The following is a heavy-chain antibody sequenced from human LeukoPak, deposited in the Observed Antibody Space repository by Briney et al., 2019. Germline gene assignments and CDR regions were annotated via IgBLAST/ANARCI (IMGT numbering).Heavy chain of an antibody. CDR1: GFTFSSFW. J-gene: IGHJ4*02. V-gene: IGHV3-7*01. D-gene: IGHD3-3*01. CDR2: IKQDGSEK. Sequence: GGSLRLSCAASGFTFSSFWMSWVRQAPGKGLEWVANIKQDGSEKYYVDSVKGRFTISRDNAKNSLYLQVNSLRAEDRAVYYCAREQIFGVVIIKSYFDYWGQGTLVTVSS. CDR3: AREQIFGVVIIKSYFDY.